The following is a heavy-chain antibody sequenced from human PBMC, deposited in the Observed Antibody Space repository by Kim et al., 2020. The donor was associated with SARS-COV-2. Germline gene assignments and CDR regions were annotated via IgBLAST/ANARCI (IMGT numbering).Heavy chain of an antibody. CDR2: IKQDGSEK. D-gene: IGHD3-9*01. CDR3: ARISRIVPNPGELRYFDWLPLGGDYMDV. V-gene: IGHV3-7*01. Sequence: GGSLRLSCAASGFTFSSYWMSWVRQAPGKGLEWVANIKQDGSEKYYVDSVKGRFTISRDNAKNSLYLQMNSLRAEDTAVYYCARISRIVPNPGELRYFDWLPLGGDYMDVWGKGTTVTVSS. CDR1: GFTFSSYW. J-gene: IGHJ6*03.